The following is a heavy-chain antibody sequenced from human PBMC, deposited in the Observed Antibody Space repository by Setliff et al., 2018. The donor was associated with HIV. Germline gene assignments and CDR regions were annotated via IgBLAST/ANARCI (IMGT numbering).Heavy chain of an antibody. CDR1: GGSISSGSYY. V-gene: IGHV4-39*07. J-gene: IGHJ6*02. CDR3: ARDFPLVRGVITHYYYYGMDV. CDR2: IYYSGST. Sequence: ASETLSLTCTVSGGSISSGSYYWSWIRQPPGKGLEWIGSIYYSGSTYYNPSLKSRVTISVDTSKNQFSLKLSSVTAADTAVYYCARDFPLVRGVITHYYYYGMDVWGQGTTVTVSS. D-gene: IGHD3-10*01.